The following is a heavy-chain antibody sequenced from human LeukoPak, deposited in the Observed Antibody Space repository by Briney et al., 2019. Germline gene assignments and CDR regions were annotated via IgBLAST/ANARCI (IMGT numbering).Heavy chain of an antibody. CDR2: IKQDGSEK. J-gene: IGHJ4*02. V-gene: IGHV3-7*01. Sequence: GGSLRLSCAASGFTFSSYWMSWVRQAPGKGLEWVADIKQDGSEKYYVDSVKGRFTISRDNAKNSLYLQMNSLRAEDTAVYYCASLTRYYDILTGPYFDYWGQGTPVTVSS. D-gene: IGHD3-9*01. CDR1: GFTFSSYW. CDR3: ASLTRYYDILTGPYFDY.